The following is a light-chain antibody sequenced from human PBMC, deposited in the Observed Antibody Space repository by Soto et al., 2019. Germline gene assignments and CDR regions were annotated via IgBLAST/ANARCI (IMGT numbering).Light chain of an antibody. V-gene: IGKV3-15*01. Sequence: EIVMTQSPATLSLSPCGRATLSCRASQSISGALAWYQQKPGQAPRLLIYGASTRATTFPARFSGSGSGTDFTLTISSLQSEDFAVYYCQQYNNWPWTFGQGTKVDIK. CDR1: QSISGA. J-gene: IGKJ1*01. CDR3: QQYNNWPWT. CDR2: GAS.